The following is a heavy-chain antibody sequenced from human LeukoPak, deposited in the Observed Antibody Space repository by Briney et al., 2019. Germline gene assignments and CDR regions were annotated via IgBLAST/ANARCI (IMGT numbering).Heavy chain of an antibody. CDR2: ISGSGGNT. Sequence: GGSLRLSCVASGFTFSNYVMSWVRQAPGKGLEWLSSISGSGGNTFYADSVKGRFTFSRDNSKNTLYLQMNSLRVEDTAVYYCAKGRPVDTAMVLTYLDYWGQGTLVTVSS. J-gene: IGHJ4*02. CDR3: AKGRPVDTAMVLTYLDY. D-gene: IGHD5-18*01. CDR1: GFTFSNYV. V-gene: IGHV3-23*01.